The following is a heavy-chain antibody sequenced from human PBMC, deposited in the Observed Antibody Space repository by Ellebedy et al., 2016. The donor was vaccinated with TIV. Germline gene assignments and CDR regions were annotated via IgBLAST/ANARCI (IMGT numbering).Heavy chain of an antibody. CDR2: INHSGST. CDR1: GGSFSGYY. J-gene: IGHJ6*02. D-gene: IGHD3-9*01. V-gene: IGHV4-34*01. CDR3: ARDRGDYDILTGYYTGKYYYGMDV. Sequence: SETLSLTXAVYGGSFSGYYWSWIRQAPGKGLEWIGEINHSGSTNYNPSLKSRVTISVDTSKNQFSLKLSSVTAADTAVYYCARDRGDYDILTGYYTGKYYYGMDVWGQGTTVTVSS.